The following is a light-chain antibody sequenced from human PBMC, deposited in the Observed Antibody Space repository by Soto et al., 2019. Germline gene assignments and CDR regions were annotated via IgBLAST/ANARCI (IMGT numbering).Light chain of an antibody. CDR1: ESVASSY. J-gene: IGKJ4*01. Sequence: EIVLTQSPGTLSLSPGEGATLSCRASESVASSYLAWCQQIPGQAPRLLIYGASSRATGIPDRFSGSGSGTDFTLTITRLQPEDFAVYYCQQFSSYPLTFGGGTKVDIK. V-gene: IGKV3-20*01. CDR3: QQFSSYPLT. CDR2: GAS.